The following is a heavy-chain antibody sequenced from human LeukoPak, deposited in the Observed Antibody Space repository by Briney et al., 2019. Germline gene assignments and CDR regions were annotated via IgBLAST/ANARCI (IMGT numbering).Heavy chain of an antibody. V-gene: IGHV4-59*01. CDR2: IYYSGST. J-gene: IGHJ4*02. CDR3: ARGRGLFGVVIPRDYYFDY. Sequence: LETLSLTCTVSGGSISSYYWSWIRQPPGKGLEWIGYIYYSGSTNYNPSPKSRVTISVDTSKNQFSLKLSSVTAADTAVYYCARGRGLFGVVIPRDYYFDYWGQGTLVTVSS. CDR1: GGSISSYY. D-gene: IGHD3-3*01.